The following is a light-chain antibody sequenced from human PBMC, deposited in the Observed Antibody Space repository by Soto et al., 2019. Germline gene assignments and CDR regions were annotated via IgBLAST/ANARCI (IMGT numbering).Light chain of an antibody. CDR1: ESISTW. J-gene: IGKJ2*01. Sequence: DIQMTQSPSTLSASVGDRVTITCRPSESISTWLAWYQQKPGKAPKLLIYDASTLQTGVPSRFSGSGSGTKFTLTISSLQTDDFATYFRQHYNHYPFTFGQGTKLESK. CDR3: QHYNHYPFT. CDR2: DAS. V-gene: IGKV1-5*01.